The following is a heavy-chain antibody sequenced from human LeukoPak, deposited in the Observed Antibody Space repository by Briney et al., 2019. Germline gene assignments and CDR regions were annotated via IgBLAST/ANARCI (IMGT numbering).Heavy chain of an antibody. V-gene: IGHV3-11*04. CDR1: GFTFSDYY. Sequence: GGSLRLSCAASGFTFSDYYMNWIRQAPGKGPEWVSYISDSGDNIYYADSVKGRFSISRDNTKNSLYLQMNSLRAEDTAVYYCARGVTSDFWGQGTLVTVSS. CDR2: ISDSGDNI. CDR3: ARGVTSDF. D-gene: IGHD5/OR15-5a*01. J-gene: IGHJ4*02.